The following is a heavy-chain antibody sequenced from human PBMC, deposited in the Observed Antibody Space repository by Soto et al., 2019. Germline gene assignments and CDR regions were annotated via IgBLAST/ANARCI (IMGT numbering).Heavy chain of an antibody. Sequence: QAQLVQSGAEMKKPGASVKVSCKATGYTFSAYTMNWVRQAPGQSLEWMGWINAGSGNTKYSQNFHGRASITRDTSCSTVYKELTGMTSEDTAVYYCARDTETLGPRANDALDIWGQGTMVTVSS. CDR3: ARDTETLGPRANDALDI. CDR1: GYTFSAYT. V-gene: IGHV1-3*01. J-gene: IGHJ3*02. CDR2: INAGSGNT. D-gene: IGHD3-3*02.